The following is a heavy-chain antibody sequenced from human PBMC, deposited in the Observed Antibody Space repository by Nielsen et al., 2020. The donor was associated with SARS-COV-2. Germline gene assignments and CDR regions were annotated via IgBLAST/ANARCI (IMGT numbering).Heavy chain of an antibody. V-gene: IGHV1-2*06. CDR1: GYTFTGYY. J-gene: IGHJ4*02. CDR3: ATGAERGYSYGYVSALGY. Sequence: ASVKVSCKASGYTFTGYYMHWVRQAPGQGLEWMGRINPNSGGTNYAQKFQGRVTMTRDTSISTAYMELSRLRSEDTAVYYCATGAERGYSYGYVSALGYWGQGTLVTVSS. D-gene: IGHD5-18*01. CDR2: INPNSGGT.